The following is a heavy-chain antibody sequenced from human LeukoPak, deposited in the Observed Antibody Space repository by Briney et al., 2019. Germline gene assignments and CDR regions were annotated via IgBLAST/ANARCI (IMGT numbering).Heavy chain of an antibody. J-gene: IGHJ4*02. CDR1: GYSISSGYY. CDR2: TKNRANSYTT. CDR3: VASIISPSNY. D-gene: IGHD3-10*01. Sequence: LSLTCTVSGYSISSGYYLAWVRQAPGKGLEWVGRTKNRANSYTTEYAASVEGRFTISRDDSKKSLRLQMNSLKTEDTAIYYCVASIISPSNYWGLGTLVTVSS. V-gene: IGHV3-72*01.